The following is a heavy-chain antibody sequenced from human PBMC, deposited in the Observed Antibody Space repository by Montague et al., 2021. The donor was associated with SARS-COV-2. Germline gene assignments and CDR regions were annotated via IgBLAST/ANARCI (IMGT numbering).Heavy chain of an antibody. Sequence: SETLSLTCAISGGSFSNYYWSWIRQPPGKGLEWIGEVNHSGTTIYNPSVKSGVTISEDTSKNQFYLRLNSVTAADTAVYYCARGRQPVVVPVAGPAGRAFDIWGQGTMVTVSS. CDR3: ARGRQPVVVPVAGPAGRAFDI. CDR1: GGSFSNYY. D-gene: IGHD2-21*01. J-gene: IGHJ3*02. V-gene: IGHV4-34*01. CDR2: VNHSGTT.